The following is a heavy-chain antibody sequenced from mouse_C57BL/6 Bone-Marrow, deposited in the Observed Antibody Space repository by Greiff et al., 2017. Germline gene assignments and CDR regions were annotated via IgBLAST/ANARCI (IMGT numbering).Heavy chain of an antibody. Sequence: VQLQQSGPVLVKPGASVKMSCKASGYTFTDYYMNWVKQSHGKSLEWIGVIHPYNGGTSYNQKFKGKATLTVDKSSSTAYMELNSLTSEDSAVYYCARWYSYAEASYWGQGTLVTVSA. D-gene: IGHD2-12*01. CDR1: GYTFTDYY. J-gene: IGHJ3*01. CDR3: ARWYSYAEASY. V-gene: IGHV1-19*01. CDR2: IHPYNGGT.